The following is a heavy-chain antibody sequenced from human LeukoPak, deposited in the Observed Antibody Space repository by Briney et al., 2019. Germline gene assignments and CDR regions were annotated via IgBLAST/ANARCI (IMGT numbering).Heavy chain of an antibody. Sequence: ASVKVSCKASGYTFTDYYMHWVRQAPGQGFEWMGWINPNDGDTNYAQKFQGRVTMTRDTSISTAHMEVSRLRSDDTAVYYCARTDSYYDTSGYWHYYFDYWGQGTLVTVSS. CDR1: GYTFTDYY. CDR2: INPNDGDT. D-gene: IGHD3-22*01. J-gene: IGHJ4*02. V-gene: IGHV1-2*02. CDR3: ARTDSYYDTSGYWHYYFDY.